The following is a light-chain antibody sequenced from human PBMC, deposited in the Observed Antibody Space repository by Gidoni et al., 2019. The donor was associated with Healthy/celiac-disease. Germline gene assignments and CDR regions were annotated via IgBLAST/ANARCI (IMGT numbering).Light chain of an antibody. Sequence: SYELTQPTSVSVSPGQTARIPCSGDALPKQYAYWYQQKPGQAPVLVIYKDSERPSGIPERFSGSSSGTTVTLTISGVQAEDEADYYCQSADSSGTYSVVFGGGTKLTVL. V-gene: IGLV3-25*03. CDR2: KDS. J-gene: IGLJ2*01. CDR1: ALPKQY. CDR3: QSADSSGTYSVV.